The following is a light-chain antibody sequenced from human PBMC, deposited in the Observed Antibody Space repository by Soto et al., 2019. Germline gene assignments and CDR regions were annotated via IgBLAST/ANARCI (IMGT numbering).Light chain of an antibody. Sequence: EIVMTQSPATLSVSPGERATLSCRASQSVSSNLAWYQQKPGQAPRLLIYGASTRATGIPARFSGSGSGTEFTLTISSLKAEDLAVYSCQQYNNLPTFGQGTKAEI. CDR2: GAS. V-gene: IGKV3-15*01. J-gene: IGKJ1*01. CDR3: QQYNNLPT. CDR1: QSVSSN.